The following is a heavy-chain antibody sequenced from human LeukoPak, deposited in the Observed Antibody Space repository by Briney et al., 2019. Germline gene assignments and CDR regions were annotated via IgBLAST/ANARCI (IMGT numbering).Heavy chain of an antibody. V-gene: IGHV1-3*01. CDR2: IKAHNGDT. D-gene: IGHD2-21*02. J-gene: IGHJ4*02. CDR1: GYTFIKYA. Sequence: ASVKVSCKASGYTFIKYAIHWVRQAPGQRLEWMGWIKAHNGDTKYSQKFQGRVAITRDTSASIVYMELSTLRFGDTAVYYCARGSTSDWPLEYWGRGILVTVSS. CDR3: ARGSTSDWPLEY.